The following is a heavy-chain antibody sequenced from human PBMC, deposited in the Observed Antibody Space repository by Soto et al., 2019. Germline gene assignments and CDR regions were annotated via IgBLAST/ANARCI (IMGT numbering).Heavy chain of an antibody. CDR1: GYTFTEYW. CDR3: ARHISNFRYYYYAMKS. J-gene: IGHJ6*02. D-gene: IGHD4-4*01. CDR2: LYPSDSDT. Sequence: GESLRLSCQASGYTFTEYWIGWLRQLPVKSLEWMRMLYPSDSDTRYCPSFHGHITSSDDKAASTANLQGNNLDASDTAMYYCARHISNFRYYYYAMKSWGQGSTVTVSS. V-gene: IGHV5-51*01.